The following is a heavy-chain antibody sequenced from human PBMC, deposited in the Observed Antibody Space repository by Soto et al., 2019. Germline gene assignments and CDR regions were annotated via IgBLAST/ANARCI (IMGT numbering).Heavy chain of an antibody. Sequence: GASVKVSCKASGYTFTNYTMHWVRQAPGQRLEWMGWINAGNGNTKYSQKFQGRVTISRDTSARTAYMELSSLRSEDTAVYYCARDYCSSTSCYLVGHYYYYGMDVWGQGTTVTVSS. J-gene: IGHJ6*02. CDR1: GYTFTNYT. D-gene: IGHD2-2*01. CDR2: INAGNGNT. CDR3: ARDYCSSTSCYLVGHYYYYGMDV. V-gene: IGHV1-3*01.